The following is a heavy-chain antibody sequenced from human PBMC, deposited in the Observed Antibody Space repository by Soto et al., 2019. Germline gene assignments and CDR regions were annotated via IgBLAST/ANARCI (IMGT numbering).Heavy chain of an antibody. Sequence: QLQLQESGPGLVKPSETLSLTCTVSGGSISSSSYYWGWIRQPPGKGLEWIGSIYYSGSTYYNPSLKSRVTISVDTSKNQFSLKLSSVTAADTAVYYCARRFLRWGAFDIWGQGTMVTVSS. CDR3: ARRFLRWGAFDI. V-gene: IGHV4-39*01. CDR2: IYYSGST. J-gene: IGHJ3*02. D-gene: IGHD4-17*01. CDR1: GGSISSSSYY.